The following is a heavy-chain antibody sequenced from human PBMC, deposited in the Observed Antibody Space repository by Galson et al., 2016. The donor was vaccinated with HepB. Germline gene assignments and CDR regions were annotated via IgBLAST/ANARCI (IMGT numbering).Heavy chain of an antibody. D-gene: IGHD2-21*02. CDR1: GYTFTKYA. V-gene: IGHV7-4-1*02. CDR3: ARVGYCGDGCYAFDY. CDR2: INTNTGNP. J-gene: IGHJ4*01. Sequence: SVKVSCKASGYTFTKYALNWVRQAPGQGLEWLGWINTNTGNPTYAQALTGHFVFSLDTSVSTPYLQITSLKAGDTAVYYCARVGYCGDGCYAFDYWGQGTLVTVSS.